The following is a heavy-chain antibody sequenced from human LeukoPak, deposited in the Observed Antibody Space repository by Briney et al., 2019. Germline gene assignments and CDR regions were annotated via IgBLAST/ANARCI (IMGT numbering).Heavy chain of an antibody. J-gene: IGHJ3*02. CDR1: GYTFTSYG. CDR3: ASTTVTTRAFDI. CDR2: ISAYNGNT. V-gene: IGHV1-18*01. D-gene: IGHD4-17*01. Sequence: EASVKVSCKASGYTFTSYGISWVRQAPGQGLEWMGWISAYNGNTNYAQKLQGRGTMTTDTSTSTAYMELRSLRSDDTAVYYCASTTVTTRAFDIWGQGTMVTVSS.